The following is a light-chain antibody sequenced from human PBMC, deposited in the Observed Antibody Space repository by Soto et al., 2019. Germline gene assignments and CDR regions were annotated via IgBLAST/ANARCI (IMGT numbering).Light chain of an antibody. V-gene: IGLV1-40*01. J-gene: IGLJ1*01. CDR1: SSNIGAGYD. CDR3: QSYDSSLSGFV. CDR2: GNN. Sequence: QYVLTQSPSESGAPGQRVTISCTGSSSNIGAGYDVHWYQQVPGTAPKLLIYGNNNRPSGVPDRFSGSKSGTSASLAITGLQAEDEADYYCQSYDSSLSGFVFATGTKLTVL.